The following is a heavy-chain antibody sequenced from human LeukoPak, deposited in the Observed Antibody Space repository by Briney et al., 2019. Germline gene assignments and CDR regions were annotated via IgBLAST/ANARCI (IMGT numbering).Heavy chain of an antibody. J-gene: IGHJ6*02. CDR2: LSDTGGRT. D-gene: IGHD5-24*01. CDR3: AKDGTIGLQPHAPYALDV. Sequence: GGSLRLSCAASGFTFSSYGMMWVRQAPGKGLEWVSALSDTGGRTDYANSVKGRFTISRDNFKNTMYLQMNSLRTEDTAVYYCAKDGTIGLQPHAPYALDVWGQGTTVTVSS. CDR1: GFTFSSYG. V-gene: IGHV3-23*01.